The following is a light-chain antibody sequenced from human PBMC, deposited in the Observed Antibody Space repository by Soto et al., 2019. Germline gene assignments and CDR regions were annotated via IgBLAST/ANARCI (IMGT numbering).Light chain of an antibody. J-gene: IGKJ5*01. CDR2: AAS. V-gene: IGKV1-39*01. CDR1: QSISSY. CDR3: QQSYSNPIT. Sequence: DIQMTQSPSSLSASVGDRVTITWGASQSISSYLNWYQQKPGKAPKLLIYAASSLQSGVPSRFSGSGYGTDLTITISSLKTEDFATYYCQQSYSNPITFGQGTRLEIK.